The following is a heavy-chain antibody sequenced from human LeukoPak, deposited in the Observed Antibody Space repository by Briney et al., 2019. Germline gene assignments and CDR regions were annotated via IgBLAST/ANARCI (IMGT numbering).Heavy chain of an antibody. CDR3: AKDYGFMGY. V-gene: IGHV3-30*04. D-gene: IGHD5-24*01. CDR1: GFTFSSYA. CDR2: ISYDGSNK. Sequence: PGGSLRLSCAASGFTFSSYAMHWVRQAPGKGREWVAVISYDGSNKYYADSVKGRFTISRDNSKNTLYLQMNSLRAEDTAVYYCAKDYGFMGYWGQGTLVTVSS. J-gene: IGHJ4*02.